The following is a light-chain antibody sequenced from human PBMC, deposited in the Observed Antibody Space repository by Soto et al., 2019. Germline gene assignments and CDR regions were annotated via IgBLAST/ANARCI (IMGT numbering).Light chain of an antibody. J-gene: IGKJ5*01. Sequence: CPGARSLSSGERSNLSCRASQSVSSLYLAWYQQKPGQPPRLLIYGASSRATGIPDRFSGSWSGTDLTVTISRLEPDDFAVYYCQLYARSLITIGQGTRLEI. CDR2: GAS. CDR1: QSVSSLY. CDR3: QLYARSLIT. V-gene: IGKV3-20*01.